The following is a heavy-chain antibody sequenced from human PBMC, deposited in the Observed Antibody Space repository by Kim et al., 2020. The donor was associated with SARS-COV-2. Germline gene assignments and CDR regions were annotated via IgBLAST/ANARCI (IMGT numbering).Heavy chain of an antibody. CDR1: GYPFTTYA. CDR2: INGGNRNT. CDR3: ARVRGYSGYAIDY. J-gene: IGHJ4*02. Sequence: ASVKVSCKASGYPFTTYAIHWVRQAPGQRLEWMGWINGGNRNTKYSQRFQDRVTITRDTSASTAYMELSSLRSEDTAVYYCARVRGYSGYAIDYWGQGTLVTVSS. V-gene: IGHV1-3*01. D-gene: IGHD5-12*01.